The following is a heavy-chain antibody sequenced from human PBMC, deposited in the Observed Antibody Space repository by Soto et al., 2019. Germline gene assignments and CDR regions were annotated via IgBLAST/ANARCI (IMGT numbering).Heavy chain of an antibody. CDR3: ARYQCSSSSCYTFFFDS. D-gene: IGHD2-2*02. CDR2: ISAYNGDT. Sequence: ASVKVSSKSSGYTFIRYGISWPRRAPRQGREWMGWISAYNGDTNYAQKLQGRVTMTTDTSTSTAYMELRSLRSDDTAVYYCARYQCSSSSCYTFFFDSCGQGTLVTVSS. CDR1: GYTFIRYG. J-gene: IGHJ4*02. V-gene: IGHV1-18*04.